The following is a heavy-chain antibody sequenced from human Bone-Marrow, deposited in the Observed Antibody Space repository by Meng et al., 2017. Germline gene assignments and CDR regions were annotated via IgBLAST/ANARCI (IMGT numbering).Heavy chain of an antibody. CDR1: GFTFHNHG. CDR2: ISYDGTKQ. V-gene: IGHV3-30*18. CDR3: AKEEYSRVTMVRGAFGGGAFDI. J-gene: IGHJ3*02. D-gene: IGHD3-10*01. Sequence: GGSLRLSCAASGFTFHNHGMYWVRQAPGKGLEWVTFISYDGTKQDYADSVKGRFTISRDNSKNTLYLQMNSLRAEDTAVYYCAKEEYSRVTMVRGAFGGGAFDIWGQGTMVTVSS.